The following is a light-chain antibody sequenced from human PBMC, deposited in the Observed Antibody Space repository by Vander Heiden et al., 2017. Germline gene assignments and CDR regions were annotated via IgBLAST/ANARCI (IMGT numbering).Light chain of an antibody. V-gene: IGLV1-47*01. CDR2: RNN. Sequence: QSVVTQPPSASGPPGQRVTISCSGSSSNIGSNYVYWSQQPPGTAPKLLIYRNNQRPSGVPDRFSGSKSGTSASLAISGLRSEDEADYYCAAWDDSLSGLVFGGGTKLTVL. CDR1: SSNIGSNY. J-gene: IGLJ2*01. CDR3: AAWDDSLSGLV.